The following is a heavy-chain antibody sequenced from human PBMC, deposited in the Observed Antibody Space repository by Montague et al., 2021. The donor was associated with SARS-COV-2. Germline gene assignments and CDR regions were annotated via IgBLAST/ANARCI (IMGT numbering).Heavy chain of an antibody. Sequence: SETLSLTCTVSGXSVSSGSYYWSWVQQPPGKGLQSIGYIYYTGSTNYNPSVQSRVTISVDSSKNQFSVRLSSVTAADTAVYYCARISGITSWYYDYWGQGTLVTVSS. CDR1: GXSVSSGSYY. CDR2: IYYTGST. D-gene: IGHD1-14*01. V-gene: IGHV4-61*01. J-gene: IGHJ4*02. CDR3: ARISGITSWYYDY.